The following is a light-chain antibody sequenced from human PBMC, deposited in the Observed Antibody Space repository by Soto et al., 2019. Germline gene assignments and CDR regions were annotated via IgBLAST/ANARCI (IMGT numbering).Light chain of an antibody. CDR1: SSNIGAGYD. CDR2: GNS. J-gene: IGLJ2*01. V-gene: IGLV1-40*01. CDR3: QSSDSSLSGFYVV. Sequence: QSVLTQPPSVSGAPGQRVTISCTWSSSNIGAGYDVHWYQQLPGTAPKLLIYGNSNRPSGFPDRFSGSKSGTSASLAITGLQAEDEADYYCQSSDSSLSGFYVVFGGGTKLTVL.